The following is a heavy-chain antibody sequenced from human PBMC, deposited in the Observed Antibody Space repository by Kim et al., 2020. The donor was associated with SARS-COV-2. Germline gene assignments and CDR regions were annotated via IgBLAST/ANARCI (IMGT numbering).Heavy chain of an antibody. Sequence: GGSLRLSCAASGFTFSSYAMSWVRQAPGKGLEWVSAISGSGGSTYYADSVKGRFTISRDNSKNTLYLQMNSLRAEDTAVYYCAKDANMDYKQQLVFSLDDAFDIWGQGTMVTVSS. CDR2: ISGSGGST. CDR1: GFTFSSYA. CDR3: AKDANMDYKQQLVFSLDDAFDI. V-gene: IGHV3-23*01. J-gene: IGHJ3*02. D-gene: IGHD6-13*01.